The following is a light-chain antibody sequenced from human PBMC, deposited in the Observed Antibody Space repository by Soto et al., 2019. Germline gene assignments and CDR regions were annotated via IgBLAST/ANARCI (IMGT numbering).Light chain of an antibody. J-gene: IGKJ1*01. Sequence: EIVLTQSPGTLSLSPGERATLSCRASQSVSSTCLAWYRQKPGQAPRLLIYGASSRATGIPDRFSGSGSGTDFTLTIGRLEPEDFAVYYYKQYNNSPPTLGKGTKVEIK. CDR2: GAS. CDR3: KQYNNSPPT. V-gene: IGKV3-20*01. CDR1: QSVSSTC.